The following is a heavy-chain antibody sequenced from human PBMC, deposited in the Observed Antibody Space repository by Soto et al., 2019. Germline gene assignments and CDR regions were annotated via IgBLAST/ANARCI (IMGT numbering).Heavy chain of an antibody. V-gene: IGHV4-31*03. CDR3: AREGGSYSSYFDH. Sequence: QVQLQESGPGLVKPSQTLSLTCTVSGDSISGGGYYWSWIRQNPGKGLEWIGFIYYTGTTTYNPSLKSRVTISVDTSKNQFSLKLNSVTAADTAVYYCAREGGSYSSYFDHWGQGTLVTVS. D-gene: IGHD3-10*01. CDR1: GDSISGGGYY. J-gene: IGHJ4*02. CDR2: IYYTGTT.